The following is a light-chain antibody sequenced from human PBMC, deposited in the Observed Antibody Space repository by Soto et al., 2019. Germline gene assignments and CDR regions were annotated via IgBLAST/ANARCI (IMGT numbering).Light chain of an antibody. Sequence: QSALTQPASVAGSPGQSITISCTGASSDVGSDNLVSWYQQHPGKAPRLMIYEVSQRPSGVSNPFSGSKSGNTASLTISGLQAEDEADYYCCSYAGSCLGVFGGGTKLTVL. V-gene: IGLV2-23*02. CDR1: SSDVGSDNL. CDR2: EVS. J-gene: IGLJ2*01. CDR3: CSYAGSCLGV.